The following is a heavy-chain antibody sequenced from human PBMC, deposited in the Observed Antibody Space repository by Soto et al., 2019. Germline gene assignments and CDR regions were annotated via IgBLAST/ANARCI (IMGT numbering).Heavy chain of an antibody. V-gene: IGHV3-7*01. J-gene: IGHJ6*02. Sequence: EVQLVESGGGLVQPGGSLRLSCAASGLPFSRSWMTWVRQAPGKGLEWMASIKEDGSEKYYVDSVKGRFTISRDNAKNSLFLQMNSLRAEDTAVYFCARDFIYYGEHYSLAMDVWGQGTTVTVSS. D-gene: IGHD4-17*01. CDR2: IKEDGSEK. CDR1: GLPFSRSW. CDR3: ARDFIYYGEHYSLAMDV.